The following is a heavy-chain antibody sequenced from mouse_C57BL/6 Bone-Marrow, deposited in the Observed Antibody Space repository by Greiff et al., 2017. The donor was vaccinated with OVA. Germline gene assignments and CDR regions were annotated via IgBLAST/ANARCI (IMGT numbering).Heavy chain of an antibody. CDR3: ARGVVKLFDY. CDR1: GYAFTNYL. V-gene: IGHV1-54*01. J-gene: IGHJ2*01. D-gene: IGHD1-1*02. Sequence: QVQLQQSGAELVRPGTSVTVSCKASGYAFTNYLIEWVKQRPGQGLEWIGVINPGSGGNNYNEKFKGKATRTADKYSSTAYMQISSLTSEDSAVYFCARGVVKLFDYGGQGTTLTVSS. CDR2: INPGSGGN.